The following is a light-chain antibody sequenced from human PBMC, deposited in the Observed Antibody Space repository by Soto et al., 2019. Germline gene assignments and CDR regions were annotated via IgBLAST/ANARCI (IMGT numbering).Light chain of an antibody. CDR3: SSYTSSSTLG. J-gene: IGLJ1*01. V-gene: IGLV2-14*01. Sequence: QSALTQPASVYGSPGQSITISCTGTSSDVGGYNYVSWYQQHPGKAPKLMIYEVSNRPSGVSNRFSGSKSGNTASLTISGLQAEDEADYYCSSYTSSSTLGFGTGTKVTVL. CDR1: SSDVGGYNY. CDR2: EVS.